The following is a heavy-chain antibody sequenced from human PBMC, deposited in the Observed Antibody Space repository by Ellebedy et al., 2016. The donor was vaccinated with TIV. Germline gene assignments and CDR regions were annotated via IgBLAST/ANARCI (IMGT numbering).Heavy chain of an antibody. V-gene: IGHV3-7*04. CDR1: GFTFSSYW. J-gene: IGHJ3*02. Sequence: GESLKISCAASGFTFSSYWMTWVRQTPGKGLEWVANIKQDGSEKYYVDSVKGRFTISRDNAENSLYLQMNNLRPEDTAVYYCARPTVTTGVDGCDIWGRGTMVTASS. CDR2: IKQDGSEK. D-gene: IGHD4-17*01. CDR3: ARPTVTTGVDGCDI.